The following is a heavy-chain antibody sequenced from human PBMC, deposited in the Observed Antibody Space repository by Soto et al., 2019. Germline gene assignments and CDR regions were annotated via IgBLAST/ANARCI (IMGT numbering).Heavy chain of an antibody. J-gene: IGHJ4*02. CDR2: INQSGST. CDR3: SRTYSSSWSPSEY. D-gene: IGHD6-13*01. Sequence: QVQLQQWGAGLLKPSETLSLTCAVYGGSFSGYYWSWIRQPPGKGLEWIGEINQSGSTNYNPSLKSRVTISVYTSKNLYALKLSSVTAADTAVHYCSRTYSSSWSPSEYWGQGTLVTVSS. CDR1: GGSFSGYY. V-gene: IGHV4-34*01.